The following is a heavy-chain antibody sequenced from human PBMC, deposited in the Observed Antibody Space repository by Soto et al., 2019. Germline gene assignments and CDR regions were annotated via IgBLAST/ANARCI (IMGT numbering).Heavy chain of an antibody. D-gene: IGHD6-19*01. Sequence: EVQLVESGGGLIQPGGSLRLSCAASGFAVSSKYMTWVRQAPGKGLEWVSVIYGGGTTYYADSVKGRFTISRDTSKNTLSLQRNSLRAEDTAVYYCVQTTGWPGFDFWGQGTLVTVSS. CDR1: GFAVSSKY. J-gene: IGHJ4*02. CDR2: IYGGGTT. V-gene: IGHV3-53*01. CDR3: VQTTGWPGFDF.